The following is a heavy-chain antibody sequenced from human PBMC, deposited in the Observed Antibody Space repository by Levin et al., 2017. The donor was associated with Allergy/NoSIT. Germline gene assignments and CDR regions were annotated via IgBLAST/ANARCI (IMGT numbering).Heavy chain of an antibody. J-gene: IGHJ2*01. D-gene: IGHD6-19*01. V-gene: IGHV3-21*01. CDR2: ISSSSSYI. Sequence: GGSLRLSCAASGFTFSSYSMNWVRQAPGKGLEWVSSISSSSSYIYYADSVKGRFTISRDNAKNSLYLQMNSLRAEDTAVYYCARDRTLGVQWLEQGDWYFDLWGRGTLVTVSS. CDR3: ARDRTLGVQWLEQGDWYFDL. CDR1: GFTFSSYS.